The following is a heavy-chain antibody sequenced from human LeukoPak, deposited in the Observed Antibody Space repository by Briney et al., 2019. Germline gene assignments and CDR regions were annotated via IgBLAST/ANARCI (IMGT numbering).Heavy chain of an antibody. J-gene: IGHJ4*02. CDR2: ISAYNGNT. CDR1: GYTFTSYG. D-gene: IGHD1-26*01. CDR3: ARVIEGATLGPFDY. V-gene: IGHV1-18*01. Sequence: ASVKVSCKASGYTFTSYGISWVRQAPGQGLEWMGWISAYNGNTNYAQKLQGRVTMTTDTSTSTAYMELRSLRSDDTAVYYCARVIEGATLGPFDYWGQGTLVTVSS.